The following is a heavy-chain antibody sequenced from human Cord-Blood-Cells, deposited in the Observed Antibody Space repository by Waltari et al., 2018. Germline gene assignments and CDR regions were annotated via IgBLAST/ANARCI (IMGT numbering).Heavy chain of an antibody. CDR1: GFTVSSNY. Sequence: EVRLVESGGGLIQPGGSLRLSCAASGFTVSSNYMSWVRQAPGKGLGWVSVIYSGGSTYYADAVKGRFTISRDNSKNTLYLQMNSLRAEDTAVYYCARDGDSSSSRHFDYWGQGTLVTVSS. CDR3: ARDGDSSSSRHFDY. V-gene: IGHV3-53*01. J-gene: IGHJ4*02. CDR2: IYSGGST. D-gene: IGHD6-6*01.